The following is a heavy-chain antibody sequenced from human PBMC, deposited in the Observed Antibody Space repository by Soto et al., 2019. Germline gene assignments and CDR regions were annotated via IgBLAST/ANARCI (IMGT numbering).Heavy chain of an antibody. CDR3: ARGRVVVPAAVLFNCLDP. V-gene: IGHV4-30-2*01. CDR2: IFHGGST. J-gene: IGHJ5*02. CDR1: GAPITGGGYS. Sequence: KPSETLSLTCAISGAPITGGGYSWNWIRQPPGKGLEWIGYIFHGGSTYYNPSLRSRVTISVDRSRTQFSLKMSSVTAADTAVYYCARGRVVVPAAVLFNCLDPWGQGALVTVSS. D-gene: IGHD2-2*01.